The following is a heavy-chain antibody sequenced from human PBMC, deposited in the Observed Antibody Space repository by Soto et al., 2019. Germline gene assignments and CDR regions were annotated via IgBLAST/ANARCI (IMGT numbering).Heavy chain of an antibody. D-gene: IGHD3-3*01. CDR3: ARHQSSVLRFLEWFGMDV. V-gene: IGHV5-10-1*01. CDR2: IDPSDSYT. J-gene: IGHJ6*02. CDR1: GYSFTIYW. Sequence: RGESLKISCKGSGYSFTIYWISWVLQMPGKGLEWMGRIDPSDSYTNYSPSFQGHVTISADKSISTAYLQWSSLKASDTAMYYCARHQSSVLRFLEWFGMDVWGQGTTVTVSS.